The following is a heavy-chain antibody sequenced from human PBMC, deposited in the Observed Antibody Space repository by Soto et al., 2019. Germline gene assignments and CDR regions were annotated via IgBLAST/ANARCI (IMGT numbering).Heavy chain of an antibody. CDR3: ARVYSGSYSGS. J-gene: IGHJ4*02. V-gene: IGHV4-4*02. CDR2: IFHSGST. D-gene: IGHD1-26*01. CDR1: GGSIRSNNW. Sequence: QVQLQESGPGLVKPSGTLSLTCAVSGGSIRSNNWWSWVRQPPGKGLEWIGEIFHSGSTNYNPSLKARATVSLEKSKNQFSLKMSSVTAADTAVYYCARVYSGSYSGSWGQGTLVTVSS.